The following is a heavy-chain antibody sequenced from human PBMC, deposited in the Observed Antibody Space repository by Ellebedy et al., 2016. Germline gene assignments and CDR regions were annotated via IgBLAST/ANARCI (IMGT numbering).Heavy chain of an antibody. D-gene: IGHD2-2*02. Sequence: GESLKISXAASGFTFSRYWMSWVRQAPGKGLEWVANIKQDGSEKHNVDSVKGRITISRDNAKNSLYLKMNSLRAEDTAVYYCARGGYCSSTSCYTDVRGPEDSWGQGTLVTVSS. CDR1: GFTFSRYW. CDR3: ARGGYCSSTSCYTDVRGPEDS. V-gene: IGHV3-7*01. J-gene: IGHJ4*02. CDR2: IKQDGSEK.